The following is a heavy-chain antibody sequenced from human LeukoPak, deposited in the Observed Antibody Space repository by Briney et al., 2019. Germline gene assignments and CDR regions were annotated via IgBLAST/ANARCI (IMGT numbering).Heavy chain of an antibody. J-gene: IGHJ4*02. D-gene: IGHD4-23*01. CDR3: GLGHYGGFSDY. V-gene: IGHV3-30*09. CDR2: MSYDGSDK. Sequence: GRSVTLSCAASAFTFTNFAMQWVRQAPGKGLVGVAAMSYDGSDKYSADSVKGRFAISRDNSKNTLYLQMNRLRAEDTAVYYCGLGHYGGFSDYWGQGTLVTVSS. CDR1: AFTFTNFA.